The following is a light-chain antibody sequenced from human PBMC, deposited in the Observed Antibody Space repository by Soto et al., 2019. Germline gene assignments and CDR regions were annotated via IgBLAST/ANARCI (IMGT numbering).Light chain of an antibody. J-gene: IGLJ1*01. CDR2: DVS. CDR1: SSDVGTYNY. Sequence: QSALTQPASVSGSPGQSITISCTGTSSDVGTYNYVSWYQQHPGKAPKLMIFDVSNRPSGVSNRFSGSKSGNTASLTISGLQAEDEADYYCSSYTTSTTLVFVFGTGTELTVL. V-gene: IGLV2-14*01. CDR3: SSYTTSTTLVFV.